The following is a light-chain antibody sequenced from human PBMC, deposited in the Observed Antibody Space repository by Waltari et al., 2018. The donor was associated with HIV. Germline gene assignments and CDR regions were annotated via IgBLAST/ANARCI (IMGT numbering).Light chain of an antibody. CDR1: SSDVGGHAH. Sequence: QSALTQTASVSGSPGQSITISCTGTSSDVGGHAHVPWYPPHPGKAPNLVIYEVYNRPSGISPRYAGSKCGNTASLSISGLEAEDEADYFCSSYTSSNTLVFGGGTKVTVL. J-gene: IGLJ2*01. CDR3: SSYTSSNTLV. V-gene: IGLV2-14*01. CDR2: EVY.